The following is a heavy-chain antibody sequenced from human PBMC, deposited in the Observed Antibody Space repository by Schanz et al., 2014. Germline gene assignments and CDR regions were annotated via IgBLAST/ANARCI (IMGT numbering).Heavy chain of an antibody. CDR1: GDTFNSYT. CDR2: ISPLLGVA. J-gene: IGHJ4*02. CDR3: ATCSGGTCHAKPVLDN. Sequence: QVHQVQSGAEVKEPGSSVKVSCKASGDTFNSYTLSWVRQAPGQGPQWMGRISPLLGVANYAQEFQGRLTITADPSTSTAYMELSSLRSEDTAVYYCATCSGGTCHAKPVLDNWGQGTLVTVSS. V-gene: IGHV1-69*02. D-gene: IGHD2-15*01.